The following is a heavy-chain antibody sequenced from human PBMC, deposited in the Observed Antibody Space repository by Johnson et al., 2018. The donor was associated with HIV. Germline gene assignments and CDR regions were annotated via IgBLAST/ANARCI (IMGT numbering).Heavy chain of an antibody. D-gene: IGHD5-18*01. J-gene: IGHJ3*02. V-gene: IGHV3-11*04. Sequence: QVQLVESGGGLVQPGGSLRLSCAASGFTFSDYYMSWIRQAPGKGLEWVSYISSSGSTIYYADSVKGRFTISRDNAKNSLYLQMNSLRAAETAGYYCGRDRGRGGYSYGRGDAFDIWGQGTMVTVSS. CDR3: GRDRGRGGYSYGRGDAFDI. CDR2: ISSSGSTI. CDR1: GFTFSDYY.